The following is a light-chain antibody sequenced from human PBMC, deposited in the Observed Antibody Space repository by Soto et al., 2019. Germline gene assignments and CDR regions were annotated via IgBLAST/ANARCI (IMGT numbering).Light chain of an antibody. J-gene: IGLJ2*01. CDR3: SSYTTSRTGV. Sequence: QSALTQPASVSGSPGQSITISCTGTSSGVGNYNYVSWYQQHPGKAPKLMIYDVTSRPSGVSNRFSGSKSGNTASLTISGLQAEDEADYYCSSYTTSRTGVFGGGTKVTVL. V-gene: IGLV2-14*03. CDR2: DVT. CDR1: SSGVGNYNY.